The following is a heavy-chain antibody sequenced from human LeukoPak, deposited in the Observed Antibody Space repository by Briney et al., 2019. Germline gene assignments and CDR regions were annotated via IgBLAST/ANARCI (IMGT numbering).Heavy chain of an antibody. Sequence: SVKVSCKASGGTFSSYAISWVRQAPGQGLEWMGGIIPIFGTANYAQKFQGRVTITADESTSTAYMELSSLRSEDTAVYYCARSGETASWGYYYYYYMDVWGKGTTVTVSS. D-gene: IGHD5-18*01. CDR3: ARSGETASWGYYYYYYMDV. CDR2: IIPIFGTA. CDR1: GGTFSSYA. V-gene: IGHV1-69*13. J-gene: IGHJ6*03.